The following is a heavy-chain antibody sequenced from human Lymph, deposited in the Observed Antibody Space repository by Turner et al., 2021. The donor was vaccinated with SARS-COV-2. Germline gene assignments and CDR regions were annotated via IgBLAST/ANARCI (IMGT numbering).Heavy chain of an antibody. CDR1: GFTFGDYA. CDR3: TRVKYCTGGSCYGYHFDY. J-gene: IGHJ4*02. D-gene: IGHD2-15*01. CDR2: SRSKAYGGTT. V-gene: IGHV3-49*04. Sequence: EVQLVESGGGLVQPGQSLRLFCTASGFTFGDYAMSWVRQAPGKGLEWVGFSRSKAYGGTTQYAASVKGRFTISRDDSKSIAYLQMNSLKTEDTAVYYCTRVKYCTGGSCYGYHFDYWGQGTLVTVSS.